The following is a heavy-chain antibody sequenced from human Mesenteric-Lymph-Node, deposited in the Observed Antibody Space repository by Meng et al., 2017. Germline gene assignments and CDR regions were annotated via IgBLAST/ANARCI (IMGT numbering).Heavy chain of an antibody. D-gene: IGHD1-14*01. CDR1: GFTFSTKW. Sequence: EVAVGEFGGRLVRPGGSRRLSFLASGFTFSTKWKHWARQAPGKGLVWVSRVNADGSDTTYADSVKGRFTVSRDNAKNTLYLQMNSLRVEDTAVYYCARGYRDYWSQGTLVTVSS. CDR3: ARGYRDY. CDR2: VNADGSDT. J-gene: IGHJ4*02. V-gene: IGHV3-74*01.